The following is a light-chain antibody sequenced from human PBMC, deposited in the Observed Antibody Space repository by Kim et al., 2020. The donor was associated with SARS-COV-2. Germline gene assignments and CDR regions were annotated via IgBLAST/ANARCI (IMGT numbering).Light chain of an antibody. Sequence: PGDRATLSCRASHSVSSSLAWYQQKPGQAPRLLIYDAAKRATDIPARFSGSGSGTDFTLTINSLEPEDFAVYYCQQRSNWPPMYTFGQGTKLEI. J-gene: IGKJ2*01. CDR3: QQRSNWPPMYT. CDR1: HSVSSS. CDR2: DAA. V-gene: IGKV3-11*01.